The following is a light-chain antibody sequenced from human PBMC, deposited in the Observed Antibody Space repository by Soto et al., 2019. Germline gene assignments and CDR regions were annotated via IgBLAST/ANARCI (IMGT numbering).Light chain of an antibody. CDR2: DTS. J-gene: IGLJ2*01. CDR3: LLSYSGARHV. V-gene: IGLV7-46*01. CDR1: TGAVTSGHY. Sequence: QAVVTQEPSLTVSPGGTVTRTCGSSTGAVTSGHYPYWFQQKPGQAPRTLIYDTSNKHSWTPARFSGSLLGGKAALTLSGAQPEDEAEYYCLLSYSGARHVFGGGTKLTVL.